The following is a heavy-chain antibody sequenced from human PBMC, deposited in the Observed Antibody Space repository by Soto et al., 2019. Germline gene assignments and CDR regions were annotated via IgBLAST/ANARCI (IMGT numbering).Heavy chain of an antibody. Sequence: EVQLVDSGGGLVQPGGSLKLSCAASGFTFSPAAMHWVRQAAGKGLEWVGVVRNKANNYATSYAASVRGRFTVSRDDSKNTAYLQMNSLKTEDTATYYCTRQGGALDFDYWGQGTLVTVSS. CDR3: TRQGGALDFDY. CDR2: VRNKANNYAT. D-gene: IGHD1-1*01. V-gene: IGHV3-73*01. J-gene: IGHJ4*02. CDR1: GFTFSPAA.